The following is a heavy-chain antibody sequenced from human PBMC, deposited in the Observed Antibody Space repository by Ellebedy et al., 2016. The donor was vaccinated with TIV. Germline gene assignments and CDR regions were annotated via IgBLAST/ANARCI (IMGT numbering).Heavy chain of an antibody. V-gene: IGHV1-8*02. J-gene: IGHJ6*02. CDR1: GYTFTSYY. Sequence: AASVKVSCKASGYTFTSYYMHWVRQATGQGLEWMGWMNPNSGNTGYAQKFQGRVTMTRNTSISTAYMELSSLRSEDTAVYYCATLRERYGMDVWGQGTTVTVSS. D-gene: IGHD1-1*01. CDR2: MNPNSGNT. CDR3: ATLRERYGMDV.